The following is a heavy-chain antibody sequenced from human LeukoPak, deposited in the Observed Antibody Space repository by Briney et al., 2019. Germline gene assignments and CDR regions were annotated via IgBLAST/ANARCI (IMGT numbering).Heavy chain of an antibody. CDR2: IYYSGST. J-gene: IGHJ4*02. CDR3: ARGRIAVAGFDY. CDR1: GGSISSSSYY. V-gene: IGHV4-39*07. Sequence: SETLSLTCTVSGGSISSSSYYWGWIRQPPGKGLEWIGSIYYSGSTYYNPSLKSRVTISVDTSKNQFSLKLSSVTAADTVVYYCARGRIAVAGFDYWGQGTLVTVSS. D-gene: IGHD6-19*01.